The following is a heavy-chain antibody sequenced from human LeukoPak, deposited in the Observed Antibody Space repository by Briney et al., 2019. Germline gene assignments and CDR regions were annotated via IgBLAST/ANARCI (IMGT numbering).Heavy chain of an antibody. J-gene: IGHJ4*02. CDR1: GYSFTSYW. V-gene: IGHV5-10-1*01. D-gene: IGHD2-2*01. CDR3: ARLLRSTVDFDY. CDR2: IDPSDSYT. Sequence: GESLKISCKGSGYSFTSYWISWVRQMPGKGLEWMGRIDPSDSYTNYSPSFQGHVTISADKSISTAYLQWSSLKASDTAMYHCARLLRSTVDFDYWGQGTLVTVSS.